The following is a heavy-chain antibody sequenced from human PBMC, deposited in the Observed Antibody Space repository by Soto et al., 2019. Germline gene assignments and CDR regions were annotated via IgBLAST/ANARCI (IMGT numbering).Heavy chain of an antibody. J-gene: IGHJ4*02. CDR2: IYWDDDK. Sequence: QITLKESGPTVVKPTQTLTLTCTFSGFSLTTSGLGVGWIRQPPGKALEWLALIYWDDDKRYSPSLKRRLAIPKATTESQAPRPLTRTHPVDTGSYFCAYRPSRYFDIGGDSAYWGQGNLVTVSS. V-gene: IGHV2-5*02. CDR3: AYRPSRYFDIGGDSAY. CDR1: GFSLTTSGLG. D-gene: IGHD3-22*01.